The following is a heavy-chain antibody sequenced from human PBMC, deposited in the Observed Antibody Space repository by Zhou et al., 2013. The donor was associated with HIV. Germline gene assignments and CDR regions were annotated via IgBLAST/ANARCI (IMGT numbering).Heavy chain of an antibody. CDR1: GYTFTKYG. J-gene: IGHJ3*02. CDR3: ARDNFVGVAVAGPDSFDI. D-gene: IGHD6-19*01. Sequence: QVELVQSGTEVKKPGASVKVSCKASGYTFTKYGISWVRQPPGQGLEWMGWISAYKGNTNYAQNFQGRVTMTTETSTSTAYMELRSLRSDDTAVYYCARDNFVGVAVAGPDSFDIWGQGTKVTVSS. V-gene: IGHV1-18*01. CDR2: ISAYKGNT.